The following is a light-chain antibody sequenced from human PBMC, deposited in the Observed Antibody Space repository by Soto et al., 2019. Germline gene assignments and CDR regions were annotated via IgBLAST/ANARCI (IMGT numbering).Light chain of an antibody. CDR2: AAS. J-gene: IGKJ3*01. CDR3: QQSYSTPQT. Sequence: DIQMTQSPSSLSASVGDRVTITCRASQSISSDLNWYQQKPGKAPKLLIYAASSLQSGVPSRFSGSGSGTDFTLTISSLQPEDFAAYYCQQSYSTPQTVGPGTKVDIK. CDR1: QSISSD. V-gene: IGKV1-39*01.